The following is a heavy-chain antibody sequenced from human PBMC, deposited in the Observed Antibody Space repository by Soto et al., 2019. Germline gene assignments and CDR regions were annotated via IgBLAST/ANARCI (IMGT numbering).Heavy chain of an antibody. D-gene: IGHD1-1*01. Sequence: QVQLVESGGGVVQPGRSLRLSCAASGFTFSSYGMHWVRQAPGKGLEWVAVISYDGSNKYYADSVKGRFTISRDNSKNTLYLQMNSLRGEDTAVYYCAKGGENWKAWVVDYYYGMDVWGQGTTVTVSS. CDR2: ISYDGSNK. CDR3: AKGGENWKAWVVDYYYGMDV. CDR1: GFTFSSYG. J-gene: IGHJ6*02. V-gene: IGHV3-30*18.